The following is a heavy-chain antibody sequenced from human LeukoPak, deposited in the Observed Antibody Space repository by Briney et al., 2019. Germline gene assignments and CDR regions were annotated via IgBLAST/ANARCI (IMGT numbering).Heavy chain of an antibody. CDR1: GGSISTYY. Sequence: KPSETLSLTCTVSGGSISTYYWSWIRQPPGKGLEWIGFIYYSGGTNYNPSLKSRLTISIDMSKNQFSLRLSSVTAADTAVYYCARDSSGSYYYFDYWGQGTLVTVSS. J-gene: IGHJ4*02. CDR3: ARDSSGSYYYFDY. D-gene: IGHD1-26*01. V-gene: IGHV4-59*01. CDR2: IYYSGGT.